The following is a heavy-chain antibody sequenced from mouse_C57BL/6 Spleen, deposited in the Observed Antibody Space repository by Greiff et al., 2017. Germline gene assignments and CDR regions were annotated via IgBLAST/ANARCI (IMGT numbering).Heavy chain of an antibody. CDR1: GYAFSSSW. CDR2: IYPGDGDT. CDR3: ARGIYYDYDEGYYYAMDY. J-gene: IGHJ4*01. D-gene: IGHD2-4*01. Sequence: QVQLQQSGPELVKPGASVKISCKASGYAFSSSWMNWVKQRPGKGLEWIGRIYPGDGDTNYNGKFKGKATLTADKSSSTACMQLSSLTSEDSAVYFCARGIYYDYDEGYYYAMDYWGQGTSVTVSS. V-gene: IGHV1-82*01.